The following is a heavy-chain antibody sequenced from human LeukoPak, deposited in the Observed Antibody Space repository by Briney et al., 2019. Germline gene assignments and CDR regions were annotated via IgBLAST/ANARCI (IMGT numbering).Heavy chain of an antibody. CDR1: GYTFIGYY. J-gene: IGHJ4*02. Sequence: ASLKVSCKASGYTFIGYYIHWVRQAPGQGLEWMGRIHPNSAATEYAENFQGRVTMTRDTSISTAYMELSRVTSDDTAVYYCARDLPSTSNWELDYWGQGTLVTVSS. CDR3: ARDLPSTSNWELDY. CDR2: IHPNSAAT. V-gene: IGHV1-2*06. D-gene: IGHD7-27*01.